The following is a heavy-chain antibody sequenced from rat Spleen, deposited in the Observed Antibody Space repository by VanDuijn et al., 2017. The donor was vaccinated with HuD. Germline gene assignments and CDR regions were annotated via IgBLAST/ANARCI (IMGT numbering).Heavy chain of an antibody. D-gene: IGHD4-1*01. J-gene: IGHJ3*01. Sequence: EVQLVESGGGLVRPGRSLKLSCAASGFTFSNHDMAWVRQAPTKGLEWLASISPSGDSTYYRDSVKGRLTVSRDDAKSTLHLQMDSLRSEDTATYYCTTYGGLRNWFAYWGQGTLVTVSS. CDR1: GFTFSNHD. V-gene: IGHV5-27*01. CDR2: ISPSGDST. CDR3: TTYGGLRNWFAY.